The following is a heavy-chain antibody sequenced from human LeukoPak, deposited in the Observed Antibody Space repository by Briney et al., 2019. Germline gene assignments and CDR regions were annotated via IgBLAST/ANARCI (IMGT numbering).Heavy chain of an antibody. J-gene: IGHJ6*03. CDR1: GGSISSYY. CDR3: ARGPFLPFNANYYYYYYYMDV. Sequence: SETLSLTCTVSGGSISSYYWSWIRQPAGKGLEWIGRIYTSGSTNYNPSLKSRVTMSVDTSKNQFSLKLSSVTAADTAVYYCARGPFLPFNANYYYYYYYMDVWGKGTTVTVSS. CDR2: IYTSGST. V-gene: IGHV4-4*07. D-gene: IGHD5-24*01.